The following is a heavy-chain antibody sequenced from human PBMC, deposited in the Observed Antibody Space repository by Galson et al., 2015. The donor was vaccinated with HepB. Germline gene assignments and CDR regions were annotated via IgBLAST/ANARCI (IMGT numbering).Heavy chain of an antibody. D-gene: IGHD3-3*01. V-gene: IGHV3-30-3*01. CDR1: GFTFSSYA. CDR3: ARGRLMIFGVVITDGFDI. Sequence: SLRLSCAASGFTFSSYAMHWVRQAPGKGLEWVAVISYHESNKYYGDSVTGRFTISRDNAKNTLYLQMSSLRAEDTAVYYCARGRLMIFGVVITDGFDIWGQGTMVTVSS. CDR2: ISYHESNK. J-gene: IGHJ3*02.